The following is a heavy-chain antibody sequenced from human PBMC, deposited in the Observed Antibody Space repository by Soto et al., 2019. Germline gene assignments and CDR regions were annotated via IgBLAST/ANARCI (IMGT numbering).Heavy chain of an antibody. D-gene: IGHD3-3*01. J-gene: IGHJ3*02. CDR2: IWYDGSNK. CDR1: GFTVSSNY. V-gene: IGHV3-33*08. Sequence: GGSLRLSCAASGFTVSSNYMSWVRQAPGKGLEWVAVIWYDGSNKYYADSVKGRFTISRDNSKNTLYLQMNSLRAEDTAVYYCARLQFLEGLGAFDIWGQGTMVTVSS. CDR3: ARLQFLEGLGAFDI.